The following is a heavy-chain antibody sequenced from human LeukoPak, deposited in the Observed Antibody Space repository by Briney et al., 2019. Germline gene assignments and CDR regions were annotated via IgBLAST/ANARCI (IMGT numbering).Heavy chain of an antibody. D-gene: IGHD2-15*01. Sequence: GESLKISCKGSGYSFTSYWIGWVRQMPGKGLEWMGIIYPGDSDTRYSPSFQGQVTISADKSISTAYLQWSSLKASDTAMYYCARQRELCQSSGGSCYQDYWGQGTLVTVSS. CDR1: GYSFTSYW. CDR2: IYPGDSDT. V-gene: IGHV5-51*01. J-gene: IGHJ4*02. CDR3: ARQRELCQSSGGSCYQDY.